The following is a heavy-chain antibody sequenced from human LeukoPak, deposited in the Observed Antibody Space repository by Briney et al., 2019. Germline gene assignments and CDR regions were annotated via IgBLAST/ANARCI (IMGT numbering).Heavy chain of an antibody. CDR3: ARGQPEGLDLAQYYFDY. J-gene: IGHJ4*02. V-gene: IGHV4-34*01. CDR1: GGSFSGYY. Sequence: SETLSLTCAVYGGSFSGYYWSWIRQPPVKGLEWIGEINHSGSTNYNPSLKSRVTISLDTSKNQFSLKLSSVTAAGTAVYYCARGQPEGLDLAQYYFDYWGQGTLVTVSS. CDR2: INHSGST. D-gene: IGHD2-2*03.